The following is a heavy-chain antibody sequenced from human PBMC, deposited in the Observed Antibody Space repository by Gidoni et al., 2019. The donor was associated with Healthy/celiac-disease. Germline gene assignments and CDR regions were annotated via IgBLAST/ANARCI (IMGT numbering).Heavy chain of an antibody. V-gene: IGHV3-33*01. CDR3: ARSHGLSPTLGMDV. CDR2: IWYAGSNK. D-gene: IGHD1-1*01. Sequence: GGVVQPGRSLRLSCAASGFTFSSYGMHWVRQAPGKGLEWVAVIWYAGSNKYYADSVKGRFTISRDNSKNTLYLQMNSLRAEDTAVYYCARSHGLSPTLGMDVWGQGTTVTVSS. J-gene: IGHJ6*02. CDR1: GFTFSSYG.